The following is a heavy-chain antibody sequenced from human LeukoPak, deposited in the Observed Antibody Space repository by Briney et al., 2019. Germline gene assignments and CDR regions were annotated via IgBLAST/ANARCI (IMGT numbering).Heavy chain of an antibody. D-gene: IGHD1-26*01. CDR1: GFTFSSYV. J-gene: IGHJ6*03. CDR2: IRYDGSNK. CDR3: AKEGGSNNYYYYYMDV. Sequence: PGGSLRLSRAASGFTFSSYVMHWVRQAPGKGLEWVAFIRYDGSNKYYADSVKGRFTISRDNSRNTLYLQMNSLRAEDTAVYYCAKEGGSNNYYYYYMDVWGRGTTVTASS. V-gene: IGHV3-30*02.